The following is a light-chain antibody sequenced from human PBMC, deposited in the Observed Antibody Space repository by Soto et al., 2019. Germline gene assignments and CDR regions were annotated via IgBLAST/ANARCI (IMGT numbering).Light chain of an antibody. CDR1: SSDVGRYNY. V-gene: IGLV2-14*01. CDR2: DVS. J-gene: IGLJ1*01. Sequence: QSALTQPASVSGSPGQSITISCTGTSSDVGRYNYVSWYQQHPGKAPKLMIHDVSNRPSGVSDRFSGSKSGNTASLTISGLQAEDEAHYYCSSYTSSSTLYAFGTGTKLTVL. CDR3: SSYTSSSTLYA.